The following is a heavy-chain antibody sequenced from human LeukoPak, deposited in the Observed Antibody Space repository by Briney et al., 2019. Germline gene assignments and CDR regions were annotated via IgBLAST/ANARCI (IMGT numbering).Heavy chain of an antibody. D-gene: IGHD4-11*01. CDR1: GFTSSHYG. V-gene: IGHV3-33*06. CDR3: AKDAQRGFDYSNSLQS. Sequence: PGGSLRLSCATSGFTSSHYGMHWVRQAPGKGLEWVAVIWSDATNMYYGDSVKGRFVISRDNSKNTIYLQMNSLRVEDTAVYYCAKDAQRGFDYSNSLQSWGQGTLVTVSS. CDR2: IWSDATNM. J-gene: IGHJ5*02.